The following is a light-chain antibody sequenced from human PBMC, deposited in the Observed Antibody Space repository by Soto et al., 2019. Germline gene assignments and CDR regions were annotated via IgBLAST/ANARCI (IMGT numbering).Light chain of an antibody. Sequence: QSALAQPASVSGSPGQLITISCTGTSTDVGAYNYVAWYQQHPGKAPKLIIYEVTNRPSGVSYRFSASKSGNTASLTISGLHSEDEADYYCISYTGKSASYVFGTGTKV. J-gene: IGLJ1*01. CDR2: EVT. CDR3: ISYTGKSASYV. V-gene: IGLV2-14*01. CDR1: STDVGAYNY.